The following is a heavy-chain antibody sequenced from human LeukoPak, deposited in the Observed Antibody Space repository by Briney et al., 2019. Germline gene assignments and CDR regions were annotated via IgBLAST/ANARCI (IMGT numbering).Heavy chain of an antibody. Sequence: ASVNVSCKSSGYTFTSYAMHWVRQAPGQRLEWMGWINAGNGNTKYSQKFQGRVTITRDTSASTAYMELSSLRSEDTAVYYCARDGEGIAAAATELDYWGQGTLVTVSS. CDR2: INAGNGNT. J-gene: IGHJ4*02. V-gene: IGHV1-3*01. D-gene: IGHD6-13*01. CDR1: GYTFTSYA. CDR3: ARDGEGIAAAATELDY.